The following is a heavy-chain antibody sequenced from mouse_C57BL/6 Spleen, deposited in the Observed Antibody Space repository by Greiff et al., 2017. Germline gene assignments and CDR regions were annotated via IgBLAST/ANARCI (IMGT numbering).Heavy chain of an antibody. CDR3: TRPYGNYDY. Sequence: QVQLQQSGAELVRPGASVTLSCKASGYTFTDYELHWVKQTPVHGLEWIGAIDPVTGGTAYNQKFKGKAILTADKSSSTAYMELRSLTSEDSAVYYCTRPYGNYDYWGQGTTLTVSS. CDR1: GYTFTDYE. V-gene: IGHV1-15*01. CDR2: IDPVTGGT. D-gene: IGHD2-10*02. J-gene: IGHJ2*01.